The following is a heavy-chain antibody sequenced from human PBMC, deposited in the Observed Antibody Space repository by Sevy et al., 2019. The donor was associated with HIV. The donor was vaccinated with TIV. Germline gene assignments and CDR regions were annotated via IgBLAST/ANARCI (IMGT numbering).Heavy chain of an antibody. V-gene: IGHV4-30-4*01. CDR1: GGSISSGDYY. Sequence: SETLSLTCTVSGGSISSGDYYWSWIRQPPGKGLEWIGYIYYSGSTYYNPSLKRRVTISVDTSKNQFSLKLSSVTAADTAVYYCAREAIFGVGPFDYWGQGTLVTVSS. J-gene: IGHJ4*02. CDR3: AREAIFGVGPFDY. D-gene: IGHD3-3*01. CDR2: IYYSGST.